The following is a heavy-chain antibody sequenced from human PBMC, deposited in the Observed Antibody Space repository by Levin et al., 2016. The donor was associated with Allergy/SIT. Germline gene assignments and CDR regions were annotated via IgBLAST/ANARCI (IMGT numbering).Heavy chain of an antibody. CDR3: ARSVLRFLEWLSWDYYYYYMDV. D-gene: IGHD3-3*01. CDR2: IYYSGST. V-gene: IGHV4-39*01. Sequence: PGKGLEWIGSIYYSGSTYYNPSLKSRVTISVDTSKNQFSLKLSSVTAADTAVYYCARSVLRFLEWLSWDYYYYYMDVWGKGTTVTVSS. J-gene: IGHJ6*03.